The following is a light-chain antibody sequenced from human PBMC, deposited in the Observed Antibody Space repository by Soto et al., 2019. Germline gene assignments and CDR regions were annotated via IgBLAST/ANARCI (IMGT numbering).Light chain of an antibody. Sequence: QSALTQPPSASGSPGQSVTISCTGSSSDVGGYNSVSWYQHHPGKVPKVMIYEVSKRPSGVPDRFSGSKSVNTASLTVSGLKAEDEADYYCSSYAGSNNLVFGGGTKLTVL. V-gene: IGLV2-8*01. CDR2: EVS. CDR1: SSDVGGYNS. J-gene: IGLJ2*01. CDR3: SSYAGSNNLV.